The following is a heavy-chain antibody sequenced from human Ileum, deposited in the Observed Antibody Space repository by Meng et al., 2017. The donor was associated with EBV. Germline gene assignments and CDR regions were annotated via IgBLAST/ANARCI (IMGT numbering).Heavy chain of an antibody. CDR1: GGSISSYY. CDR3: ARGGWSLDY. V-gene: IGHV4-59*08. D-gene: IGHD2-15*01. Sequence: QVELQEPGHGLVKPSETLSVTCTVSGGSISSYYWSWIRQPPGKGLEWIGYIYYSGSTNYNPSLKSRVTISVDTSKNQFSLNLSSVTAADTAVYYCARGGWSLDYWGQGTLVTVSS. J-gene: IGHJ4*02. CDR2: IYYSGST.